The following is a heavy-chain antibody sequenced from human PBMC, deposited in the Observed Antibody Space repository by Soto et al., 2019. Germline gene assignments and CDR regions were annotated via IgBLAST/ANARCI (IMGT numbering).Heavy chain of an antibody. J-gene: IGHJ4*02. CDR1: GFTFSSYW. D-gene: IGHD2-15*01. CDR2: IKQDGSEK. Sequence: GGSLRLSCAASGFTFSSYWMSWVRQAPGKGLEWVANIKQDGSEKYYVDSVKGRFTISRDNAKNSLYLQMNSLRAEDTVVYYCASDGYCSGGSCYPLDYWGQGTLVTVSS. V-gene: IGHV3-7*01. CDR3: ASDGYCSGGSCYPLDY.